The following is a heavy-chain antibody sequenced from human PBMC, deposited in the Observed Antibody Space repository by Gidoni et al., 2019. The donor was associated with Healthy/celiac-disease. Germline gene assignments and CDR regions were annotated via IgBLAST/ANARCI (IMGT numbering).Heavy chain of an antibody. CDR1: VGSVSSSSYS. CDR2: IYYSGST. D-gene: IGHD4-4*01. J-gene: IGHJ6*02. CDR3: ARDRVTSNYDDYYYGMDV. Sequence: QLQLQESGPGLVKPSETLSLTCTVSVGSVSSSSYSWGWIRQPPGKGLEWIGSIYYSGSTYYNPSLKSRVTISVDTSKNQFSLKLSSVTAADTAVYYCARDRVTSNYDDYYYGMDVWGQGTTVTVSS. V-gene: IGHV4-39*07.